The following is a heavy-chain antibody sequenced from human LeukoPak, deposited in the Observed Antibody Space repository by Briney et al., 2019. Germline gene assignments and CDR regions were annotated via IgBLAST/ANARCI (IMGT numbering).Heavy chain of an antibody. CDR3: ARDGSAAYYYYMDV. Sequence: SETLSLTCTVSGYSISSGYYWGWIRQPPGKGLESIGSIYHSGSTYYNPSLKSRVTISVDTSKNQFSLKLSSVTAADTAVYYCARDGSAAYYYYMDVWGKRTTVTVSS. V-gene: IGHV4-38-2*02. CDR1: GYSISSGYY. J-gene: IGHJ6*03. D-gene: IGHD6-19*01. CDR2: IYHSGST.